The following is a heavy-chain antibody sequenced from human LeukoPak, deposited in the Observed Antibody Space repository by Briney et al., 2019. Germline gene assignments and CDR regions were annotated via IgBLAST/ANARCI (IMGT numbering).Heavy chain of an antibody. Sequence: PGGSLRLSCVASGFTFSSYSMNWARQPPGKGPEWVSYISSDDTTIYYADSVKGRFTISRDNAKNSLYLQVNSLRDEDTAVYYCARDMWAPKWYFDLWGRGTLVTVSS. J-gene: IGHJ2*01. D-gene: IGHD1-26*01. V-gene: IGHV3-48*02. CDR3: ARDMWAPKWYFDL. CDR2: ISSDDTTI. CDR1: GFTFSSYS.